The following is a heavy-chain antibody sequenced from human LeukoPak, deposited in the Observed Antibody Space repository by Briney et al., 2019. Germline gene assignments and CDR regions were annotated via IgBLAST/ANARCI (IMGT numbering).Heavy chain of an antibody. J-gene: IGHJ4*02. Sequence: QSGGSLRLSRAASGFTFSSYSMNWVRQAPGKGLEWVSYISSSSSTIYYADSVKGRFTISRDNAKNSLYLQMNSLRAEDTAVYYCARDITMIVADWGQGTLVTVSS. D-gene: IGHD3-22*01. CDR3: ARDITMIVAD. CDR2: ISSSSSTI. CDR1: GFTFSSYS. V-gene: IGHV3-48*04.